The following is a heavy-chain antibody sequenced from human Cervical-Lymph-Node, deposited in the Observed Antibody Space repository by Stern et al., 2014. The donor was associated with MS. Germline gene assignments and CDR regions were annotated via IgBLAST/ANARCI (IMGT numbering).Heavy chain of an antibody. J-gene: IGHJ4*02. Sequence: QVTLRESGPALVKPTQTLTLTCTFSGFSLSTSGMRVSWIRQPPGKALEWLARTDLDDDQFYSTSLKTRLTISKDTSKNQVVLTMTNMDPVDTATYYCARSPPYYEFWNDYYYFDYWGQGTLVAVSS. CDR2: TDLDDDQ. CDR3: ARSPPYYEFWNDYYYFDY. CDR1: GFSLSTSGMR. D-gene: IGHD3-3*01. V-gene: IGHV2-70*04.